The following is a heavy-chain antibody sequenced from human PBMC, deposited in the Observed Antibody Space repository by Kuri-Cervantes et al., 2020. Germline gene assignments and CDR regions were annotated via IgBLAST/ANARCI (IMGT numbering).Heavy chain of an antibody. D-gene: IGHD3-10*01. CDR3: AGLSYYGSGSYWGPLDV. CDR2: MNPNSGNT. V-gene: IGHV1-8*01. Sequence: ASVKVSCKASGYTFTSYDINWVRQATGQGLEWMGWMNPNSGNTGYAQKFQGRVTMTRNTSISTAYMELSSLRSEDTAVYYCAGLSYYGSGSYWGPLDVWGQGTTVTVSS. J-gene: IGHJ6*02. CDR1: GYTFTSYD.